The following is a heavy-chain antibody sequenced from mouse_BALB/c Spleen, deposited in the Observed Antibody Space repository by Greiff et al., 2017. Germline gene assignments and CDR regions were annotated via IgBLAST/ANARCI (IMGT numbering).Heavy chain of an antibody. CDR1: GFSLTSYG. V-gene: IGHV2-9*02. CDR3: ASRLLHSMDY. D-gene: IGHD2-3*01. CDR2: IWAGGST. J-gene: IGHJ4*01. Sequence: VQLQESGPGLVAPSQSLSITCTVSGFSLTSYGVHWVRQPPGKGLEWLGVIWAGGSTNYNSALMSRLSISKDNSKSQVFLKMNSLQTDDTAMYYCASRLLHSMDYWGQGTSVTVSS.